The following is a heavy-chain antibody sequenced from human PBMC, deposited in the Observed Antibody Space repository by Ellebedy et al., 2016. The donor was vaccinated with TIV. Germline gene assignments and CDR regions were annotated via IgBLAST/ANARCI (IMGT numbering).Heavy chain of an antibody. J-gene: IGHJ4*02. Sequence: GESLKISCAASGFTFSSYSMDWVRQAPGRGLEWISYITSGSEVISYADSVKDRFTISRDNAKNSMYLQMNSLRDEDTAVYYCASGYSGGWYGIDQWGQGTLVTVSS. CDR3: ASGYSGGWYGIDQ. V-gene: IGHV3-48*02. D-gene: IGHD6-19*01. CDR2: ITSGSEVI. CDR1: GFTFSSYS.